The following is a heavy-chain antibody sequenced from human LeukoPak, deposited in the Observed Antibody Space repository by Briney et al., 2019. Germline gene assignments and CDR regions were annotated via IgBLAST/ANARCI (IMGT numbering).Heavy chain of an antibody. CDR2: ISGSGTST. CDR3: AKTRLLWFGELLDIDY. D-gene: IGHD3-10*01. Sequence: GGSLRLSCAASGFTFSSYAMSWARQAPGMGLEWVSGISGSGTSTYYADSVKGRFTISRDNSKNRLFLQMNSLRAEDTAVYYCAKTRLLWFGELLDIDYWGQGTPVTVSS. V-gene: IGHV3-23*01. J-gene: IGHJ4*02. CDR1: GFTFSSYA.